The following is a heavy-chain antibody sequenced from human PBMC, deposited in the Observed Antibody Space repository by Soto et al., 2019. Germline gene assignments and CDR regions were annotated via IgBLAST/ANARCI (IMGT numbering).Heavy chain of an antibody. Sequence: EVQLVESGGGLVQPGGSLRLSCAASGFTFSSYSMNWVRQAPGKGLEWVSYISSSSSTIYYADSVKGRFTISTDNAKNELYLQRNSLRDEDTAVYYCARGEYCGGGSCFSPYYYYCGMDVGGQGTTVTVSS. V-gene: IGHV3-48*02. CDR3: ARGEYCGGGSCFSPYYYYCGMDV. CDR2: ISSSSSTI. CDR1: GFTFSSYS. D-gene: IGHD2-15*01. J-gene: IGHJ6*02.